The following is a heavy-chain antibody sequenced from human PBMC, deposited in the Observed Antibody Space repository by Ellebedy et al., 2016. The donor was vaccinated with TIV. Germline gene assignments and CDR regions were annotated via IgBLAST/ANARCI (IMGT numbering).Heavy chain of an antibody. CDR1: GFTFSSYA. V-gene: IGHV3-23*01. CDR2: ISGSGGST. J-gene: IGHJ6*03. CDR3: AKPLAAKLYYYYYMDV. Sequence: GGSLRLSXAASGFTFSSYAMSWVRQAPGKGLEWVSAISGSGGSTYYADSVKGRFTISRDNSKNTLYLQMNSLRAEDTAVYYCAKPLAAKLYYYYYMDVWGKGTTVTVSS. D-gene: IGHD2-15*01.